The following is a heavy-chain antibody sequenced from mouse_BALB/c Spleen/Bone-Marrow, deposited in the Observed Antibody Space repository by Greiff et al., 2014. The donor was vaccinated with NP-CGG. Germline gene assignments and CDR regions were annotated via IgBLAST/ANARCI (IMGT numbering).Heavy chain of an antibody. Sequence: QVQLKESGAELAKPGASVKMSCKASGYTFTGYWMHWVKQRPGQGLEWIGYINPSTGYTEYNQKFKDKATSTADKSSSTAYMQLSSLTSEDSAVYYCAREGYYGSPFAYWGQGTLVTVSA. CDR2: INPSTGYT. CDR1: GYTFTGYW. D-gene: IGHD1-1*01. V-gene: IGHV1-7*01. J-gene: IGHJ3*01. CDR3: AREGYYGSPFAY.